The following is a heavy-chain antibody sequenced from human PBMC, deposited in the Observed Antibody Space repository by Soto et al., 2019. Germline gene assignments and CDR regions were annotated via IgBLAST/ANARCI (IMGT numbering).Heavy chain of an antibody. CDR3: ARDLEGYYADL. J-gene: IGHJ5*02. Sequence: GGSLRLSCAASGFTFSTSWMHWVRQAAGKGLVWVSRINSDARTTNYADTVKGRFTVSRDNAKNSLSLQMNSLRVEDTAVYYCARDLEGYYADLWGQGTLVTVSS. CDR2: INSDARTT. CDR1: GFTFSTSW. D-gene: IGHD3-22*01. V-gene: IGHV3-74*01.